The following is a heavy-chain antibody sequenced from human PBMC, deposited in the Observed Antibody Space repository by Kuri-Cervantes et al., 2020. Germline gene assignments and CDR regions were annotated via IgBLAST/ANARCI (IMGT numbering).Heavy chain of an antibody. CDR2: FDPEDGET. V-gene: IGHV1-24*01. Sequence: ASVKVSCKASGGTFSSYAISWVRQAPGKGLEWMGGFDPEDGETIYAQKLQGRVTMTEDTPTDTAYMELSSLRSEDTAVYYCASSQGSGSGSYSPDAFDIWGQGTMVTVSS. J-gene: IGHJ3*02. CDR1: GGTFSSYA. D-gene: IGHD3-10*01. CDR3: ASSQGSGSGSYSPDAFDI.